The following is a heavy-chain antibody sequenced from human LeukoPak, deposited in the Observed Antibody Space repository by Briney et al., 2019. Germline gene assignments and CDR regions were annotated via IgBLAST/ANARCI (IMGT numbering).Heavy chain of an antibody. CDR3: ARDRSSYEYYFDY. CDR1: GFTFSTYG. CDR2: ISNDGSNR. D-gene: IGHD5-12*01. J-gene: IGHJ4*02. V-gene: IGHV3-30-3*01. Sequence: GGSLRLSCAASGFTFSTYGVHWVRQAPGKGLEWVAVISNDGSNRYYADSVKGRFTISRDNSKNTLYLQMNSLRAEDTAVYYCARDRSSYEYYFDYWGQGTLVTASS.